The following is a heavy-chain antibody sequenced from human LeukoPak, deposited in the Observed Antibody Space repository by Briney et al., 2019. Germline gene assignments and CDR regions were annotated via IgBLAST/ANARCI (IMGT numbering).Heavy chain of an antibody. V-gene: IGHV4-34*01. CDR2: INHSGST. CDR3: AREGVWGSYSSAARRWFDP. CDR1: GGSFSGYY. D-gene: IGHD3-16*01. J-gene: IGHJ5*02. Sequence: TSETLSLTCAVYGGSFSGYYWSWIRQPPGKGLEWIGEINHSGSTNYNPSLKNRVTISVDTSKNQFSLKLSSVTAADTAVYYCAREGVWGSYSSAARRWFDPWGQGTLVTVSS.